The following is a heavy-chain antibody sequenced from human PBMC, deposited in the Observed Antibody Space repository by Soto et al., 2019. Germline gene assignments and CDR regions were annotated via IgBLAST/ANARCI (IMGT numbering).Heavy chain of an antibody. Sequence: QVHLVQSGAEVKKPGSSVKVSCKASGGTFSTSSINWLRQAPGQRPEWMGNILPDFGTADYAQKLRDRVTLTADKSTNTACMELRSLFSEDVAVYYCARGHEYGGNSDAFDIWGQGTVVTVSS. J-gene: IGHJ3*02. D-gene: IGHD4-17*01. CDR1: GGTFSTSS. V-gene: IGHV1-69*14. CDR3: ARGHEYGGNSDAFDI. CDR2: ILPDFGTA.